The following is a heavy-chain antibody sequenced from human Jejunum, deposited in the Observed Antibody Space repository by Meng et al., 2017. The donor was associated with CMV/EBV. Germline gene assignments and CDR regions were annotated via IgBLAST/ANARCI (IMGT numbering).Heavy chain of an antibody. D-gene: IGHD3-3*01. J-gene: IGHJ6*02. CDR2: ISSSSGYI. CDR3: VRDGNDFWSGYYRDYYYGMDV. Sequence: MNWVRKAPGKGLEWISSISSSSGYIYYADSLKGRCTISRDNAKNSLYLQMNSLRAEDTAVYYCVRDGNDFWSGYYRDYYYGMDVWGQGTTVTVSS. V-gene: IGHV3-21*01.